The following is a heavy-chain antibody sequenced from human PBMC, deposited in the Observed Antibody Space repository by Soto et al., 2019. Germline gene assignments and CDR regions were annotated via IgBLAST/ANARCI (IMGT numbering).Heavy chain of an antibody. J-gene: IGHJ5*02. Sequence: GASVKVSCKASGGTFSSYAISWVRQAPGQGLEWMGGIIPIFGTANYAQKFQGRVTITADESTSTAYMELSSLRSEDTAVYYCARAEGRITIFGVVIEDWFDPWGQGTLVTVS. D-gene: IGHD3-3*01. CDR2: IIPIFGTA. CDR3: ARAEGRITIFGVVIEDWFDP. V-gene: IGHV1-69*13. CDR1: GGTFSSYA.